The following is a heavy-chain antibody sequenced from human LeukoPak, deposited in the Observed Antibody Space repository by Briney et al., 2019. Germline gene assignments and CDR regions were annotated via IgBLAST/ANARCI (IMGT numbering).Heavy chain of an antibody. J-gene: IGHJ1*01. D-gene: IGHD2-21*02. Sequence: GGSLRLSCTAAGFTFDDYGMSWVRQIPGKGLEWVAGITWNGGSTDYAVSVRGRFTISRDNAKKSVYLQMNSLRAEDTAVYYCARAEYGGDCFFGHWGQGTLVTVSS. CDR1: GFTFDDYG. CDR3: ARAEYGGDCFFGH. CDR2: ITWNGGST. V-gene: IGHV3-20*04.